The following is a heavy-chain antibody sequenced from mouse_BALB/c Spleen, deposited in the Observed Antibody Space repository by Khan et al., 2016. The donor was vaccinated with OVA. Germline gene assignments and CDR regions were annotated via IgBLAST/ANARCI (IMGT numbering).Heavy chain of an antibody. CDR3: APVGSYYVSFVY. CDR1: GYTFTSYV. Sequence: VQLKESGPEVVKPGASVKMSCKASGYTFTSYVMHWVKQKPGQGLEWIGYIYPFNDATKFNEKFNGKATLTSDKSYSTAYMELSSLTSEDSAVYYWAPVGSYYVSFVYWGQVTLVTVSA. V-gene: IGHV1S136*01. D-gene: IGHD1-1*01. J-gene: IGHJ3*01. CDR2: IYPFNDAT.